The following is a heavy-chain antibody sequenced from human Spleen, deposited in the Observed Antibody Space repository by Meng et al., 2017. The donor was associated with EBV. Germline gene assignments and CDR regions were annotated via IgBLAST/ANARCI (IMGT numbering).Heavy chain of an antibody. CDR2: INQIGNT. CDR1: GGSFRGYY. J-gene: IGHJ4*02. CDR3: ARGSNYGSAPFDY. D-gene: IGHD3-10*01. V-gene: IGHV4-34*01. Sequence: QLNDPGPVLLKPSSALSPTFAVYGGSFRGYYWSSIRQPPGKGLEWIGEINQIGNTNYKSSLKSRVTISLDTSKHQFSLNLTSVTVADTAMYYCARGSNYGSAPFDYWGQGSLVTVSS.